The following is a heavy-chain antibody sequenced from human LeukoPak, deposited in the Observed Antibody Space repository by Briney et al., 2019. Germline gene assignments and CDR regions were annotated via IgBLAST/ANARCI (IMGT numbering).Heavy chain of an antibody. CDR2: IYYSGST. V-gene: IGHV4-31*03. J-gene: IGHJ4*02. Sequence: SQTLSLTCTVSGGSISSGGYYWSWIRQHPGKGLEWIGYIYYSGSTYYNPSLKSRVTISVDTSKSQFSLKLSSVTAADTAVYYCARVARNYYGSGSDTFDYWGQGTLVTVSS. CDR3: ARVARNYYGSGSDTFDY. D-gene: IGHD3-10*01. CDR1: GGSISSGGYY.